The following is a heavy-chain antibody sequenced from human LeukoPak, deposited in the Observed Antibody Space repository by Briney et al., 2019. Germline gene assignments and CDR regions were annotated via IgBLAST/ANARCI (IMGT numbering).Heavy chain of an antibody. CDR1: GYTFTSYY. Sequence: GASVKVSCKASGYTFTSYYMHWVRQAPGQGLEWMGIINPSSGSTSYAQKFQGRVTMTRDMSTNTVYMELSSLRSGDTAVYYCARRSAEGWYFDLWGRGTLSPVSS. CDR3: ARRSAEGWYFDL. V-gene: IGHV1-46*01. D-gene: IGHD2-15*01. J-gene: IGHJ2*01. CDR2: INPSSGST.